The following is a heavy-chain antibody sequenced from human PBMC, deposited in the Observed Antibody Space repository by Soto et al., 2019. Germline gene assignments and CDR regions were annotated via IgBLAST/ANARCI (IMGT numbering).Heavy chain of an antibody. J-gene: IGHJ5*02. Sequence: QVQLVQSGAEVKKPGSSVKVSCKASGGTFSSYTISWVRQAPGQGLEWMGRIIPILGIANYAQKFQGRVTITADKSTSXAXXELSRLRSEDRAVDYCARRGRWRAVAGTRWGWFDPWGQGALVTVSS. CDR3: ARRGRWRAVAGTRWGWFDP. CDR2: IIPILGIA. CDR1: GGTFSSYT. D-gene: IGHD6-19*01. V-gene: IGHV1-69*02.